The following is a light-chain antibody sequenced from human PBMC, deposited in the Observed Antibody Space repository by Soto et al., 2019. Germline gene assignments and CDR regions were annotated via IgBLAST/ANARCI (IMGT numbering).Light chain of an antibody. Sequence: DIVMTQSPDSLAVSLGERATINCKSSQSVLYSPNNKNYLAWYQQKPGHPPKLVIYWASTRESGVPDRFSGSGSGTDFTLTIISLQAEDVAAYYCQQYYSTPLTFGQGTRLAIK. CDR2: WAS. V-gene: IGKV4-1*01. CDR1: QSVLYSPNNKNY. CDR3: QQYYSTPLT. J-gene: IGKJ5*01.